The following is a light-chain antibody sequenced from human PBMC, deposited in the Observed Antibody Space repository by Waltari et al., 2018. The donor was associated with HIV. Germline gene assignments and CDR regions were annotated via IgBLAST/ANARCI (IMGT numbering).Light chain of an antibody. V-gene: IGKV1-5*03. J-gene: IGKJ1*01. Sequence: DIQMTQSPSTLSASVGDRVTITCRASQRINSWLAWYQQKPGKAPKLLIYKASSLESGVPSRSSGSGSGTEFTLTISSLQPDDCATYYCQQYNSYTWTFGQGTKVEI. CDR3: QQYNSYTWT. CDR2: KAS. CDR1: QRINSW.